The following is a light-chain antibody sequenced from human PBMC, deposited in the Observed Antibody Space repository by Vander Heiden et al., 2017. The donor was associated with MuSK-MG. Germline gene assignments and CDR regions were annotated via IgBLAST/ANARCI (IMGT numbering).Light chain of an antibody. CDR3: QHVNSFPRT. Sequence: DIQLTQSPSFVSASVGDRVTITCRASQYITSYLAWYQQKPGKAPKLLIYGASTLQSGVPSTFSGSGSGTEFTLTISSLQPEDFATYYCQHVNSFPRTFGQGTKVEVK. CDR1: QYITSY. V-gene: IGKV1-9*01. J-gene: IGKJ1*01. CDR2: GAS.